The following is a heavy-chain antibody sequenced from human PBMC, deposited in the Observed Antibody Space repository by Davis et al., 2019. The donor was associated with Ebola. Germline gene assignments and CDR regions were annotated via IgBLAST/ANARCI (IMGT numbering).Heavy chain of an antibody. CDR1: GYSISSGYY. D-gene: IGHD2-15*01. J-gene: IGHJ4*02. V-gene: IGHV4-38-2*02. Sequence: SETLSLTCTVSGYSISSGYYWGWIRQPPGKGLEWIGSIYHSGSTYYNAPLKSRVTLSIDMSKNQFSLKLSSVTAADTAVYYCARVEGGNYFDYWGQGSLVTVSS. CDR2: IYHSGST. CDR3: ARVEGGNYFDY.